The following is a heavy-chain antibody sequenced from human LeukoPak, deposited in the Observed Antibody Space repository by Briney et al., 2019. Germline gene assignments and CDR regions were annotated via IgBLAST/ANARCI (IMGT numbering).Heavy chain of an antibody. D-gene: IGHD2-21*02. CDR2: IIPTIGTA. CDR3: ARELVVTAIPDAFDI. CDR1: GGTFSSNA. Sequence: ASVKVSCKASGGTFSSNAISWVRQAPGQGLEWMGRIIPTIGTANYAQKFQGRVTITTDESTSTAYMELSSLRSEDTGVYYCARELVVTAIPDAFDIWGRGTMVTVSS. V-gene: IGHV1-69*05. J-gene: IGHJ3*02.